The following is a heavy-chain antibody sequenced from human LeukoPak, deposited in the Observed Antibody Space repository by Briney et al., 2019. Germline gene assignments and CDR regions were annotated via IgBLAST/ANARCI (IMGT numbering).Heavy chain of an antibody. CDR3: VRTAMAANWFDP. J-gene: IGHJ5*01. Sequence: GESLTLSCAASGFTFSRNWKRGFRQAPAKGLVGLTNINQDGSEPYYVDSVKSRFTILRDNTKNSVFLQMNTLRVEDTAMYYCVRTAMAANWFDPWGERALVSASS. V-gene: IGHV3-7*01. D-gene: IGHD6-19*01. CDR2: INQDGSEP. CDR1: GFTFSRNW.